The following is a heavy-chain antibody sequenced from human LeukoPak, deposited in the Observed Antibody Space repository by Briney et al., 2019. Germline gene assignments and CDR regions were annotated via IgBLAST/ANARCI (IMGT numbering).Heavy chain of an antibody. V-gene: IGHV6-1*01. Sequence: SQTLSLTCDISGDSVSSNSVAWSWIRQSPSRGLEWLGRTFYRTKWHSDYAVSLQSRITINSDTSKNQFSLHLSSVTPEDTAVYYCARTVTTSWSAQFGFWGQGILVTVSS. CDR1: GDSVSSNSVA. D-gene: IGHD2-2*01. J-gene: IGHJ4*02. CDR2: TFYRTKWHS. CDR3: ARTVTTSWSAQFGF.